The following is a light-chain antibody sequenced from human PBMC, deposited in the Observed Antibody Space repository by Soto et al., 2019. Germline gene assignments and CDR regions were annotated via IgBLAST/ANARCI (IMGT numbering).Light chain of an antibody. CDR2: DAS. CDR1: QSVNNY. CDR3: QQRSNWPLT. J-gene: IGKJ4*01. V-gene: IGKV3-11*01. Sequence: EIVLTQSPATLSLSPGERATLSCRASQSVNNYLAWYQQKPGQAPMLLIYDASNRAAGIPSRFSGSGSGTDFTLTISSLEPEDFAVFYCQQRSNWPLTFGGGTKVEI.